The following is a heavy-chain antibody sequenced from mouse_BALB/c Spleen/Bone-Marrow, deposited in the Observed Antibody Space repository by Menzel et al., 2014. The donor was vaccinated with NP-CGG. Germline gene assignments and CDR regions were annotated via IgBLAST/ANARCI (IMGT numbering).Heavy chain of an antibody. Sequence: EVQLVESGGGLVKTGGSLKLSCAASGFTFSSYTMSWVRQTPEKRLEWVATISSVKGRFTISRDNAKNTLYLQMSSLKSEDTAMYYCTRDLYDGYSYYAMDYWGQGTSVTVSS. J-gene: IGHJ4*01. D-gene: IGHD2-3*01. CDR3: TRDLYDGYSYYAMDY. CDR1: GFTFSSYT. V-gene: IGHV5-6-4*01. CDR2: IS.